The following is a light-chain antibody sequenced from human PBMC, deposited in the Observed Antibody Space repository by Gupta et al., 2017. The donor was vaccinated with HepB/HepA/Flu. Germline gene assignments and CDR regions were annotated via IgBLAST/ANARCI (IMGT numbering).Light chain of an antibody. CDR1: TGAVTSRYY. Sequence: QTVVTQEPSLTVSPGRTVTLTCASSTGAVTSRYYPNWFQQKPGQAPRVLIYSTSNKHSWTPARFSGSLLGGKAALTLPGVQPEDEADYYCLLYFGGTQSWVFGGGTKLTVL. V-gene: IGLV7-43*01. CDR3: LLYFGGTQSWV. CDR2: STS. J-gene: IGLJ3*02.